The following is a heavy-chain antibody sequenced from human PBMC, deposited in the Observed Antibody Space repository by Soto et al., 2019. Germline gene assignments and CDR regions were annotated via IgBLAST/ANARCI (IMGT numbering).Heavy chain of an antibody. CDR1: GGTFSSYA. CDR2: IIPIFGTA. V-gene: IGHV1-69*01. Sequence: QVQLVQSGAEVRKPGSSVKVSCKASGGTFSSYAISWVRQAPGQGLEWMGGIIPIFGTANYAQKFQGRVTIIADESTSTAYMELSSLRSEDMAVYYCAVAAAGTETGFDYWGQGTLVTVSS. D-gene: IGHD6-13*01. CDR3: AVAAAGTETGFDY. J-gene: IGHJ4*02.